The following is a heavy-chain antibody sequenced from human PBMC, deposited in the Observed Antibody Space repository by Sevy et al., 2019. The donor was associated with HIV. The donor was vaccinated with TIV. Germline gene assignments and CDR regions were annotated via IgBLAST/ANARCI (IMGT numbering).Heavy chain of an antibody. CDR1: GFTFGNFA. D-gene: IGHD2-8*02. CDR3: AKSPTGSESKPDY. J-gene: IGHJ4*02. V-gene: IGHV3-23*05. CDR2: IYHSGGTT. Sequence: QLGGSLRLSCAASGFTFGNFAMIWARQAPGKGLEWLSSIYHSGGTTYIVDSVKGRFTISRDNSKNTLYLQMDNLRADDTAIYYCAKSPTGSESKPDYWGQGTLVTVSS.